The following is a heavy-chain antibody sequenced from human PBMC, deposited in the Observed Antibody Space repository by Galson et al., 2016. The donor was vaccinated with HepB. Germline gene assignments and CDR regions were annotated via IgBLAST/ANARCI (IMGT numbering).Heavy chain of an antibody. CDR3: ARHEGSITDAFDI. CDR1: GYSFTNYW. CDR2: IYPGDSDT. J-gene: IGHJ3*02. V-gene: IGHV5-51*01. D-gene: IGHD3-3*02. Sequence: QSGAEVKKPGESLKISCKGSGYSFTNYWIGWVRQTPGKGLEWMGIIYPGDSDTRYSPSFQGQVTISADKSISTAYLQWTSLKASDTAMYYCARHEGSITDAFDIWGQGTMVTVSS.